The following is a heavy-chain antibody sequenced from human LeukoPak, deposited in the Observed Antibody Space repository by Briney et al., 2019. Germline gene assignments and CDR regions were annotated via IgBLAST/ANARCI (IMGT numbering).Heavy chain of an antibody. CDR2: ISSSSSYI. Sequence: PGGSLRLSCAASGFTFSSYSMNWVRQAPGKGLEWVSSISSSSSYIYYADSVKGRFTISRDNAKNSLYLQMNSLRAEDTAVYYCARDQMGATRLTGFDYWGQGTLVTVSS. J-gene: IGHJ4*02. V-gene: IGHV3-21*01. D-gene: IGHD1-26*01. CDR3: ARDQMGATRLTGFDY. CDR1: GFTFSSYS.